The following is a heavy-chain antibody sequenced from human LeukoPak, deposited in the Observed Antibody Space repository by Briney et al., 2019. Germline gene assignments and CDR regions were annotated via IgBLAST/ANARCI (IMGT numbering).Heavy chain of an antibody. CDR2: MNPNSGNT. J-gene: IGHJ1*01. Sequence: ASVKVSCKASGGTFSSYTINWVRQATGQGLEWMGWMNPNSGNTGYAQKFQGRVTMTRNTSISTAYMELSSLRPEDTAMYYCASPGEYYYDSSGYYKYFQHWGQGTLVTVSS. CDR1: GGTFSSYT. CDR3: ASPGEYYYDSSGYYKYFQH. D-gene: IGHD3-22*01. V-gene: IGHV1-8*02.